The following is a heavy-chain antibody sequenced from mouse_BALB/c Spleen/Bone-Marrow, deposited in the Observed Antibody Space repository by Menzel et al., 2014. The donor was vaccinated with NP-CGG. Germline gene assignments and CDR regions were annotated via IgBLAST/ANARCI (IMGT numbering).Heavy chain of an antibody. CDR3: ARPGYYGYQDV. J-gene: IGHJ1*01. CDR1: GFDFSRYW. CDR2: INPDSSTI. Sequence: EVKVVESGGGLVQPGGSLKLSCAASGFDFSRYWMTWVRQAPGKGLEWIGEINPDSSTINYTPSLKEKFIISRDNAKNTLYLQMSKVRSEDTVLYYCARPGYYGYQDVWGAGTTVTVSS. V-gene: IGHV4-1*02. D-gene: IGHD1-2*01.